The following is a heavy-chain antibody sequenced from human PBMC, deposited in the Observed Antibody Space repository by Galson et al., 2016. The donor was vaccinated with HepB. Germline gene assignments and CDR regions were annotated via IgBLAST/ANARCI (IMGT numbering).Heavy chain of an antibody. CDR1: GFRFSGYG. CDR3: TKGDGFSDY. V-gene: IGHV3-30*18. Sequence: SLRLSCAASGFRFSGYGMHWVRQAPGKGLEWVAVISYDGSKKNYTESVKGRFTTSRDNSKNTLYLQMDSLRAEDTAVYYCTKGDGFSDYWGQGTLVTVSS. J-gene: IGHJ4*02. CDR2: ISYDGSKK. D-gene: IGHD3-3*01.